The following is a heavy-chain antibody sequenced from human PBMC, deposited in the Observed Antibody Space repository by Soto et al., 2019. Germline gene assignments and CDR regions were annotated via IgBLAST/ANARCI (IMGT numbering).Heavy chain of an antibody. V-gene: IGHV5-10-1*01. Sequence: PGESLKISCKGSGYSFTSYWISWVRQMPGKGLEWMGRIDPSDSYTNYSPSFQGHVTISADKSISTAYLQWSSLKASDTAMYYCASHNSCGGDCYYYYCMDVWGQGTTVTVSS. D-gene: IGHD2-21*02. J-gene: IGHJ6*02. CDR3: ASHNSCGGDCYYYYCMDV. CDR1: GYSFTSYW. CDR2: IDPSDSYT.